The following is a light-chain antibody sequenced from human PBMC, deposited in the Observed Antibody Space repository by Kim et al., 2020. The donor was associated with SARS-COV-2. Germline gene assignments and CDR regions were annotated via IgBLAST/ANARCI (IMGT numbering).Light chain of an antibody. V-gene: IGLV2-14*03. Sequence: GPWITISCTGTSSDVGGYNFVSWYQQHPGKAPQLMIYDVNKRPSGVSYRFSGSKSGNTASLTISGLQAEDEADYYCSSYTSSSTSVFGTGTKVTVL. CDR2: DVN. J-gene: IGLJ1*01. CDR1: SSDVGGYNF. CDR3: SSYTSSSTSV.